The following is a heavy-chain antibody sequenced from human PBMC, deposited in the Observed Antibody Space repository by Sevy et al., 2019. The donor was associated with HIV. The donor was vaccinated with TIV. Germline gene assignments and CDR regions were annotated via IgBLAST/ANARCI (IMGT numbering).Heavy chain of an antibody. CDR3: ARKLGGYSFGRHTEGSFDY. CDR1: GGSISSGGYY. CDR2: IYYTGPT. Sequence: SETLSLTCSVSGGSISSGGYYWSWIRQHPGKGLEWLGDIYYTGPTYYNPSLKSRVTISIDTSKNQFHLKLRSVTAADTAVYYCARKLGGYSFGRHTEGSFDYWGQGTLVTVSS. J-gene: IGHJ4*02. V-gene: IGHV4-31*03. D-gene: IGHD5-18*01.